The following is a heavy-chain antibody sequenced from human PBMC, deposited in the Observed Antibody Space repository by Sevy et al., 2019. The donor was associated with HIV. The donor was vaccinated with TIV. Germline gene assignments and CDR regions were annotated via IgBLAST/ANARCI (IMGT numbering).Heavy chain of an antibody. CDR2: FDPEDDET. CDR3: ATTKDYYENSGDPFDY. D-gene: IGHD3-22*01. J-gene: IGHJ4*02. V-gene: IGHV1-24*01. CDR1: GYTLSGLS. Sequence: ASVKVSCKVSGYTLSGLSMHWVRQAPGKGLEWVASFDPEDDETIYAQKFQGRVTMTEDTSTDTAYMELRSLRSEDTAVYYCATTKDYYENSGDPFDYWGQGTLVTVSS.